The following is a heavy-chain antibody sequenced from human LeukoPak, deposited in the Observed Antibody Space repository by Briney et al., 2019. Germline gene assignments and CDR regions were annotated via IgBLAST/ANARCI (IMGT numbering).Heavy chain of an antibody. V-gene: IGHV1-69*04. CDR2: TIPILGIA. CDR3: ASQLLLSFDY. Sequence: GASVKVSCKASADTFGSYAISWVRQAPGQGLEWMGRTIPILGIAKYAQKFQGRVTISADTSTSTAYMELSNLRSEDTAPYYCASQLLLSFDYWGQGTLVTVSS. CDR1: ADTFGSYA. D-gene: IGHD3-10*01. J-gene: IGHJ4*02.